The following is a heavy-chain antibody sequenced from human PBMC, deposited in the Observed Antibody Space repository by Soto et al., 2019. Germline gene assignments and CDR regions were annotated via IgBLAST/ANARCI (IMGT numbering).Heavy chain of an antibody. Sequence: GESLKISCKGSGYSFTICWIGWVRQMPGKGLEWMGIIYPGDSDTRYGPSFQGQVTISADKSSSTAYLQWSSRKASDTAMYYCERGDEGATIPGGMDVWGQGSTVTDSS. J-gene: IGHJ6*02. V-gene: IGHV5-51*01. CDR1: GYSFTICW. CDR3: ERGDEGATIPGGMDV. CDR2: IYPGDSDT. D-gene: IGHD5-12*01.